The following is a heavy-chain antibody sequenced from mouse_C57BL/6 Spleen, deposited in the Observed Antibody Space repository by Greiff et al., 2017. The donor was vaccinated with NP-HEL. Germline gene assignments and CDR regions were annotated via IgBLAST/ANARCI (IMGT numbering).Heavy chain of an antibody. CDR1: GYTFTSYW. V-gene: IGHV1-59*01. Sequence: QVQLQQPGAELVRPGTSVKLSCKASGYTFTSYWMHWVKQRPGQGLEWIGVIDPSDSYTNYNQKFKGKATLTVDTSSSTAYMQLSSLTSEDSAVYYCARSGTLYFDYWGQGTTLTVSS. D-gene: IGHD4-1*01. CDR3: ARSGTLYFDY. CDR2: IDPSDSYT. J-gene: IGHJ2*01.